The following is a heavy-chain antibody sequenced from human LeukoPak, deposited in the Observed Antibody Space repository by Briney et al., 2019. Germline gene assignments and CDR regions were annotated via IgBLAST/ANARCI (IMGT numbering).Heavy chain of an antibody. J-gene: IGHJ4*02. CDR3: ARDRGYNWNQGLIGVDY. V-gene: IGHV1-18*01. Sequence: ASVKVSCKASGYTFTSYGISWVRQAPGQGLEWMGWISAYYGNTNYAQKLQGRVTMTTDTSTSTAYMELRSLRSDDTAVYYCARDRGYNWNQGLIGVDYWGQGTLVTVSS. D-gene: IGHD1-20*01. CDR2: ISAYYGNT. CDR1: GYTFTSYG.